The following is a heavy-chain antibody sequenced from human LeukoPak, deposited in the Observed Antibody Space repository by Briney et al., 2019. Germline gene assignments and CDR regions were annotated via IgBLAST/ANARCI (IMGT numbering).Heavy chain of an antibody. CDR3: AKSRIQGFDP. J-gene: IGHJ5*02. D-gene: IGHD5-18*01. Sequence: GGSLRLSCAASGFTFTTYWMTWVRQAPGKGLGWVANIKQDGSDKYYVDSVKGRFTISRDNARKSVYLQMNSLRAEDTAVYYCAKSRIQGFDPWGQGTLVTVSS. CDR2: IKQDGSDK. CDR1: GFTFTTYW. V-gene: IGHV3-7*01.